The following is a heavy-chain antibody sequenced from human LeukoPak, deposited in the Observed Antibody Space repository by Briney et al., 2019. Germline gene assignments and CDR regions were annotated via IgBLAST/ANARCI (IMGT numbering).Heavy chain of an antibody. J-gene: IGHJ4*02. D-gene: IGHD3-22*01. CDR1: GGSFSTYA. V-gene: IGHV1-69*04. CDR2: IIPILGTT. Sequence: GASVKVSCKASGGSFSTYAISWVRQAPGQGLEWMGRIIPILGTTNYAQKFQGRITITADNSTNTAYMELSSLRSGDTAVYFCARDYYDTSGSPGGFDNWGQGTLVTVSS. CDR3: ARDYYDTSGSPGGFDN.